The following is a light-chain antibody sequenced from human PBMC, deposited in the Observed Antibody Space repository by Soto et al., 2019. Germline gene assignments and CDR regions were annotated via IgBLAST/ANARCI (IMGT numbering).Light chain of an antibody. J-gene: IGLJ1*01. Sequence: QSVLTQPASVSGSPGQSITISCTGTISDLAIYNYVSWYQQQPGKAPKHMIYQVTNRPSGVSNRFSGSRSGNTASLTISGLQAEDEADYYCSSYTDSSNYVFGTGTKV. CDR1: ISDLAIYNY. CDR3: SSYTDSSNYV. V-gene: IGLV2-14*01. CDR2: QVT.